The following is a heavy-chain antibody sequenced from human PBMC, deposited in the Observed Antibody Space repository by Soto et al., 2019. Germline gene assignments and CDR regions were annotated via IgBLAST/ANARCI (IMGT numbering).Heavy chain of an antibody. Sequence: GSVRLSCAASGFTFSSYAMSWVRQAPGKGLEWVSAISGSGGSTYYADSVKGRFTISRDNSKNTLYLQMNSLRAEDTAVYYCAKTYYYDSSGYYYVQYYFDYWGQGTLVTVSS. D-gene: IGHD3-22*01. CDR3: AKTYYYDSSGYYYVQYYFDY. V-gene: IGHV3-23*01. J-gene: IGHJ4*02. CDR1: GFTFSSYA. CDR2: ISGSGGST.